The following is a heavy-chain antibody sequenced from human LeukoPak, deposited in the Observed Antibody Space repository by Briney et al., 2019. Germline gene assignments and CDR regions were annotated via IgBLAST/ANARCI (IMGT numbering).Heavy chain of an antibody. D-gene: IGHD6-25*01. V-gene: IGHV3-48*02. CDR1: GFTFRTYS. CDR2: ISSSSSSI. CDR3: AREQRESCAAFDI. J-gene: IGHJ3*02. Sequence: GGSLRLSCAASGFTFRTYSMNWVRQPPGKGLEWVSYISSSSSSIYYADSVKGRFTISRDNAKNSLYLQMNSLRDEDTAVYYCAREQRESCAAFDIWGQGTMVTVSS.